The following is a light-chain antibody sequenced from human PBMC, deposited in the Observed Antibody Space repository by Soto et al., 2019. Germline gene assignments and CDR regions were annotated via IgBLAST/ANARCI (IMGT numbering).Light chain of an antibody. Sequence: QSVLTQPASVSGSPGQSITISCTGTSSDFGGYKYVSWYQQHPGKAPKLMIYDVSNRPSGVSNRFSGSKSGNTASLTISGLQSEDEADYYCSSYTRSSTYVFGTGTKVTVL. CDR3: SSYTRSSTYV. CDR2: DVS. CDR1: SSDFGGYKY. V-gene: IGLV2-14*03. J-gene: IGLJ1*01.